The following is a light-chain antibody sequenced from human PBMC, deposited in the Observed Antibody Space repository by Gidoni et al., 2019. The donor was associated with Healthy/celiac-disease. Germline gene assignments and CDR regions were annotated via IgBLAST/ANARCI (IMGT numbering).Light chain of an antibody. CDR1: QRIISY. J-gene: IGKJ4*01. CDR2: AAS. V-gene: IGKV1-39*01. Sequence: DIQMTQSPSSLSASVGDRVTITCRASQRIISYLNWYQQKPGKAPKLLIYAASSLQSGVPSRFSGSGSGTDFTLTISSLQPEDFATYYCQQSYSTPRTFGGXTKVEIK. CDR3: QQSYSTPRT.